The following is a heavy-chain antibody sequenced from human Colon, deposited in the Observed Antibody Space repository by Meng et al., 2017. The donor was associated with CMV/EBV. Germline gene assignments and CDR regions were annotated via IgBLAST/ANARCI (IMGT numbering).Heavy chain of an antibody. CDR1: GFTFNMNS. CDR3: TRGLRGPDY. Sequence: GGSLRLSCAASGFTFNMNSMNWVRQTPGKGLEWVASVSGSSSYIYHANSVKGRFTISRDNAKDTLFLQMNSLRAEDTAVYYCTRGLRGPDYWGQGSLVTVSS. CDR2: VSGSSSYI. J-gene: IGHJ4*02. V-gene: IGHV3-21*01. D-gene: IGHD3-10*01.